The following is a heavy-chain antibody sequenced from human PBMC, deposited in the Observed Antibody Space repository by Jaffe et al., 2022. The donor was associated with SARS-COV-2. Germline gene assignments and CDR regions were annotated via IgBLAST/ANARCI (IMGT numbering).Heavy chain of an antibody. Sequence: QVQLQESGPGLVKPSETLSLTCTVSGGSISSYYWSWIRQPPGKGLEWIGYIYYSGSTNYNPSLKSRVTISVDTSKNQFSLKLSSVTAADTAVYYCARVMNYYDSSGYEIWGQGTLVTVSS. CDR1: GGSISSYY. CDR3: ARVMNYYDSSGYEI. D-gene: IGHD3-22*01. V-gene: IGHV4-59*01. CDR2: IYYSGST. J-gene: IGHJ4*02.